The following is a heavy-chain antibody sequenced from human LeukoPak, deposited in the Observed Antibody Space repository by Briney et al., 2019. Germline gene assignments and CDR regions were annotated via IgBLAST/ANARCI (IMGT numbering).Heavy chain of an antibody. V-gene: IGHV3-7*01. Sequence: GGSLKLSCVASGFSFNTYWMSWVRQAPGKGLEWVANIKQDGSGQYYVDSVKGRFTISRDNAKNSVYLQMNRLRAEDTAVYYRARLGARDAFDIWGQGTMVTVSS. J-gene: IGHJ3*02. CDR3: ARLGARDAFDI. CDR1: GFSFNTYW. D-gene: IGHD3-16*01. CDR2: IKQDGSGQ.